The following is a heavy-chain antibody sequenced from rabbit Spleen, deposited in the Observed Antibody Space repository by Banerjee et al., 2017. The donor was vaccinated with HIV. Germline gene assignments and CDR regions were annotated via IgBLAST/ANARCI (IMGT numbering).Heavy chain of an antibody. CDR3: ARNGAGSNFAFKL. Sequence: QSLEESGGDLVKPGASLTLTCTASGFSFSSSYWICWVRQAPGKGLEWIGYIDPVFGITYYANWVNGRFSISRENAQNTVFLQMTSLTAADTATYFCARNGAGSNFAFKLWGPGTLVTVS. CDR1: GFSFSSSYW. J-gene: IGHJ4*01. V-gene: IGHV1S40*01. CDR2: IDPVFGIT. D-gene: IGHD4-2*01.